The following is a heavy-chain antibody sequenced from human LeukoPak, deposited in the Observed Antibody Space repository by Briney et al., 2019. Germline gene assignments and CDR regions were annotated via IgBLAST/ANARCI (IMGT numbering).Heavy chain of an antibody. CDR3: AKQLGYCSDGSCYFPY. D-gene: IGHD2-15*01. J-gene: IGHJ4*02. V-gene: IGHV3-23*01. Sequence: GGSLRLSCAASGFTFSSSAMGWVRQAPGKGLEWVSAISNNGGYTYYADSVQGRFTISRDNSKSTLCLQMNSLRAEDTAVYHCAKQLGYCSDGSCYFPYWGQGTLVTVSS. CDR2: ISNNGGYT. CDR1: GFTFSSSA.